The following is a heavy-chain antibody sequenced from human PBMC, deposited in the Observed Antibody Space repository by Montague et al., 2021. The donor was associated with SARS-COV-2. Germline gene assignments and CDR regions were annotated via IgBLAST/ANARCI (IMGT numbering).Heavy chain of an antibody. Sequence: SETLSLTCIVSGGSISSSSYYWGWIRQPPGKGLGWIGSIFYSGSTDYNPSLKSRVTISVDTSKNQFSLKLSSVTAADTAVYYCASMVRAQVYYFDYWGQGTLVTVSS. V-gene: IGHV4-39*01. J-gene: IGHJ4*02. CDR3: ASMVRAQVYYFDY. D-gene: IGHD3-10*01. CDR2: IFYSGST. CDR1: GGSISSSSYY.